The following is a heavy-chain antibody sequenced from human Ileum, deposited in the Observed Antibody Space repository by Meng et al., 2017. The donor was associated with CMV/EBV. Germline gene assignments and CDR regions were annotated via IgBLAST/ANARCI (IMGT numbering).Heavy chain of an antibody. D-gene: IGHD3-16*01. CDR3: ARRWGSLSYFDY. CDR2: LRSDGNNI. Sequence: GESLKISCAASGFIFKTYGMHWVRQAPGKGLEWVAFLRSDGNNIYYVYSVQGRFITSRDDSNDMLYLQMNSLRVEDTAVYYCARRWGSLSYFDYWGQGALVTVSS. J-gene: IGHJ4*02. V-gene: IGHV3-30*02. CDR1: GFIFKTYG.